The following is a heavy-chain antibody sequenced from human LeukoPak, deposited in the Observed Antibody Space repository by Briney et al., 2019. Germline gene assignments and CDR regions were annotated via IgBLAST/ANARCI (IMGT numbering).Heavy chain of an antibody. D-gene: IGHD3-10*02. J-gene: IGHJ6*03. CDR1: GFTFSRYW. Sequence: GGSLRLSCAVSGFTFSRYWMSWVRQAPGKGLEWVANINQDGSVKYYVDSVKRRFTISRDSAKNSLYLQMNSLRAEDTAVYYCTRDSQDSYVYYMVVWGKGTTVTVSS. CDR3: TRDSQDSYVYYMVV. V-gene: IGHV3-7*01. CDR2: INQDGSVK.